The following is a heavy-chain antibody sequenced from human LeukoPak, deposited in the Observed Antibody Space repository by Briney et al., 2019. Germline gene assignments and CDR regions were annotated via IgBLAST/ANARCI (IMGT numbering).Heavy chain of an antibody. Sequence: SEALSLTCAVYGGSFSGYYWSWIRQPPGKGLEWIGEINHSGSTNYNPSLKSRVTISVDTSKNQFSLKLNSVTAADTAVYYCARPATRYWYFDLWGRGTLVTVSS. CDR2: INHSGST. CDR3: ARPATRYWYFDL. V-gene: IGHV4-34*01. J-gene: IGHJ2*01. CDR1: GGSFSGYY.